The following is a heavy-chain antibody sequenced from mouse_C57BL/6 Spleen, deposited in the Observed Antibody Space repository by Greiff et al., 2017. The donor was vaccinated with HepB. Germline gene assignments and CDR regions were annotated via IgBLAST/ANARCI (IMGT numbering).Heavy chain of an antibody. D-gene: IGHD2-2*01. J-gene: IGHJ2*01. Sequence: VQLKESGPGLVKPSQSLSLTCSVTGYSITSGYYWNWIRQFPGNKLEWMGYISYDGSNNYNPSLKNRISITRDTSKNQFFLKLNSVTTEDTATYYCARDDGYDGFDYWGQGTTLTVSS. CDR3: ARDDGYDGFDY. V-gene: IGHV3-6*01. CDR2: ISYDGSN. CDR1: GYSITSGYY.